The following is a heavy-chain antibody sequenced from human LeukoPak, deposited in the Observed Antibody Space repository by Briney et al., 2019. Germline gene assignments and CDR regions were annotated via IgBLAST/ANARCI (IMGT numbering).Heavy chain of an antibody. CDR1: GFTFSSYA. CDR2: TSGSGSST. D-gene: IGHD3-10*01. Sequence: GSLRLSCAASGFTFSSYAMSWVRQAPGKGLEWVSATSGSGSSTYYADSVKGRFTISRDNSKNTLYLQMNSLRAEDTAVYYCTKGLWFGELSSWFDPWGQGTLVTVSS. CDR3: TKGLWFGELSSWFDP. J-gene: IGHJ5*02. V-gene: IGHV3-23*01.